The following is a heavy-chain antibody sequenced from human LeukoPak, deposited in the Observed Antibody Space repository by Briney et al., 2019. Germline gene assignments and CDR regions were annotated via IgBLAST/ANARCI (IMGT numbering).Heavy chain of an antibody. J-gene: IGHJ1*01. CDR3: ARDLDGSGSLH. V-gene: IGHV4-31*03. D-gene: IGHD3-10*01. CDR2: IYYSGST. CDR1: GGSISSGSYY. Sequence: PSETLSLTCTVSGGSISSGSYYWSWIRQHPGKGLEWIGYIYYSGSTYYNPSLKSRVTISVDTSKNQFSLKLSSVTAADTAVYYCARDLDGSGSLHWGQGTLVTVSS.